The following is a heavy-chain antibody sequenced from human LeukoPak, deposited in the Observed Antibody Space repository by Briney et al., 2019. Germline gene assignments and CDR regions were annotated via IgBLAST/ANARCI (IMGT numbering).Heavy chain of an antibody. CDR1: GFTFSSYA. J-gene: IGHJ5*02. V-gene: IGHV3-23*01. CDR2: ISGSGGST. Sequence: GGSLRLSCAASGFTFSSYAMSWVRQAPGKGLEWVSAISGSGGSTYYADSVKGRFTISRDNSKNTLYLQMNSLRAEDTAVYYCAKDPSLGYSYGRNWFDPWGQGTLVTVSS. CDR3: AKDPSLGYSYGRNWFDP. D-gene: IGHD5-18*01.